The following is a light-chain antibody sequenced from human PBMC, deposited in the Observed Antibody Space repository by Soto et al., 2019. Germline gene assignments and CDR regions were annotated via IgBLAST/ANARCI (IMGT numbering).Light chain of an antibody. Sequence: QSVLTQPPSVSGAPGQRVTISCTGSSSNIGAGYGVHWYQQLPGTAPKLLIYDNINRPSGVPDRFSGSRSGTSASLAITGLQAENEADYYCQSYDSSLSAVVFGGGTKLTVL. CDR2: DNI. CDR3: QSYDSSLSAVV. J-gene: IGLJ2*01. V-gene: IGLV1-40*01. CDR1: SSNIGAGYG.